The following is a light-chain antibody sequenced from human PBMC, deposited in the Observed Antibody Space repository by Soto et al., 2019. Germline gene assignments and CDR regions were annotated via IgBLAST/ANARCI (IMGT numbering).Light chain of an antibody. J-gene: IGKJ4*01. CDR3: QQRSNWPLLT. CDR2: GAS. V-gene: IGKV3D-20*02. CDR1: QSVCSSY. Sequence: EIVLTHSPGTLSLSPGERATLSCRASQSVCSSYLAWYQQKPGQAPRLLIFGASYRATGIPARFSGSGSGTDFTLTISSLEPEDFAVYYCQQRSNWPLLTFGGGTKVDIK.